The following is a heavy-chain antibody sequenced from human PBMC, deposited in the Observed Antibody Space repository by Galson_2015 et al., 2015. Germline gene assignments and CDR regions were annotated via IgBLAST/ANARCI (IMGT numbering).Heavy chain of an antibody. CDR3: ARSAGIVVVPAASYYYYGMDV. V-gene: IGHV1-69*13. CDR1: GGTFSSYA. J-gene: IGHJ6*02. D-gene: IGHD2-2*01. Sequence: SVKVSCKASGGTFSSYAISWVRQAPGQGLEWMGGIIPIFGTANYAQKFQGRVTITADESTGTAYMELSSLRSEDTAVYYCARSAGIVVVPAASYYYYGMDVWGQGTTVTVSS. CDR2: IIPIFGTA.